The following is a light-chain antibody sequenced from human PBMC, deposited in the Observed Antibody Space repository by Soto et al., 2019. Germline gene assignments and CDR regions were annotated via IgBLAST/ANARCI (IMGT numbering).Light chain of an antibody. CDR1: QSVSNN. V-gene: IGKV3D-15*01. Sequence: EIVLTQSPGTLSLSPGERATLSCRASQSVSNNYLAWYQQKPGQAPRLLIYGASSRATGIPDRFSGSGSGTEFNLTISSLQSEDFAVYYCQQYNNWPRTFGQGTKVDI. J-gene: IGKJ1*01. CDR2: GAS. CDR3: QQYNNWPRT.